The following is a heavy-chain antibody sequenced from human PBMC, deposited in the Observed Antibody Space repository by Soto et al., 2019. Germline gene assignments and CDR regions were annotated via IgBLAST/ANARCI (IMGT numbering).Heavy chain of an antibody. CDR3: AKGRLGYCSGGSCYRVGYFDY. D-gene: IGHD2-15*01. CDR1: GFTFSSYA. CDR2: ISGSGGST. J-gene: IGHJ4*02. V-gene: IGHV3-23*01. Sequence: EVQLLESGGGLVQPGGSLRLSCAASGFTFSSYAMSWVRQAPGKGLEWVSAISGSGGSTYYADSVKGRFTISRDNSKNTLYLQMNSLRAEDTAVYYCAKGRLGYCSGGSCYRVGYFDYWGQGTLVTVSS.